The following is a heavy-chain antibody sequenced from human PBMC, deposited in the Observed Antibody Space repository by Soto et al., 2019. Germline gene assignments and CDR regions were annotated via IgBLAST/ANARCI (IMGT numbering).Heavy chain of an antibody. D-gene: IGHD2-2*01. CDR1: GFTVSNNY. V-gene: IGHV3-53*01. Sequence: GGSLRLSCAASGFTVSNNYMSWVRQTPGKGLEWVSVIYSGGSTYYADSVKGRFTISRDNSKNTLYLQMNSLRAEDTAVYYCARTSADRGSRFDPWGQGTLVTVSS. CDR3: ARTSADRGSRFDP. J-gene: IGHJ5*02. CDR2: IYSGGST.